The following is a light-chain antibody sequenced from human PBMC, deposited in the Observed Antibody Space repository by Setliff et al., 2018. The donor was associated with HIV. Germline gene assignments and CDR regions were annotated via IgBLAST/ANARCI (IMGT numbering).Light chain of an antibody. V-gene: IGLV2-14*03. Sequence: QSALTQPASVSGSPGQSITISCTGTSSDVGTYNFVSWYQQHPGKAPKLMIYDVSNRPSGVSNRFSCSKSGNTASLTISGLQAEDEADYYCSSYTSTPLYVFGTGTKVTVL. CDR1: SSDVGTYNF. J-gene: IGLJ1*01. CDR2: DVS. CDR3: SSYTSTPLYV.